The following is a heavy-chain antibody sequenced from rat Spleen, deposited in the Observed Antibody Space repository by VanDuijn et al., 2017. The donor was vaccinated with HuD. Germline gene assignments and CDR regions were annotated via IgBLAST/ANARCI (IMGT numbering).Heavy chain of an antibody. D-gene: IGHD2-2*01. Sequence: EVQLVESGGGLVQPGRSLKLSCAASGFTFSDYGMAWVRQAPTKGLEWVATISTGGTNTYYRGSVKGRFTISRDNAKNTLYLQMDNLRSEDTATYYCARAGYLRDWYFDFWGPGTMVTVSS. CDR2: ISTGGTNT. V-gene: IGHV5-29*01. CDR1: GFTFSDYG. J-gene: IGHJ1*01. CDR3: ARAGYLRDWYFDF.